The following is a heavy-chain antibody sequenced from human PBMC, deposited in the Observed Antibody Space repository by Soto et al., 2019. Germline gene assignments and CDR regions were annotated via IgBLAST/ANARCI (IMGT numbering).Heavy chain of an antibody. J-gene: IGHJ4*02. CDR1: GFTFSRYA. Sequence: EVQLLESGGGLVQPGGSLRLSCAASGFTFSRYAMDWVRQAPGKGLEWVSAIGGTSAGTYYADSVKGRFTISRDNSKNTVYLQMNSLRAGDTAVYYCAKEGARLGYCSGGGCSLDYWGQGTLVTVSS. CDR3: AKEGARLGYCSGGGCSLDY. D-gene: IGHD2-15*01. CDR2: IGGTSAGT. V-gene: IGHV3-23*01.